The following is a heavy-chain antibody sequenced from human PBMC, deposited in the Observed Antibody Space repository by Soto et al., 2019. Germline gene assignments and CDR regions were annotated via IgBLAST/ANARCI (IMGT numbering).Heavy chain of an antibody. CDR1: GYSFTSYW. J-gene: IGHJ6*02. V-gene: IGHV5-51*01. D-gene: IGHD2-15*01. CDR3: ARRGGYCSGGSCYSTAYGMDV. CDR2: IYPGDSDT. Sequence: GESLKISCKGSGYSFTSYWIGWVRQMPGKGLEWMGIIYPGDSDTRYSPSFQGQVTISADKSISTAYLQWSSLKASDTAMYYCARRGGYCSGGSCYSTAYGMDVWGQGTTVTVSS.